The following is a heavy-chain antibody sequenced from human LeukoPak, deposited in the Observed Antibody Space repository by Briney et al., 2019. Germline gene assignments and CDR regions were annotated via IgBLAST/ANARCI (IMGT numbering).Heavy chain of an antibody. D-gene: IGHD3-10*01. CDR2: MNPNSGNT. Sequence: ASVKVSCKASGYTFTSYDINWVRQATGQGPEWMGWMNPNSGNTGYAQKFQGRVTMTRNTSISTAYMELSSLRSEDTAVYYCARGRKVRGVIISTGLDFDYWGQGTLVTVSP. CDR3: ARGRKVRGVIISTGLDFDY. J-gene: IGHJ4*02. CDR1: GYTFTSYD. V-gene: IGHV1-8*01.